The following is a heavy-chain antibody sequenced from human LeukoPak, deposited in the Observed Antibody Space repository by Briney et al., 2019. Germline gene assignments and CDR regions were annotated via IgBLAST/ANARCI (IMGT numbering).Heavy chain of an antibody. V-gene: IGHV1-18*01. D-gene: IGHD6-19*01. CDR3: ARDRGIAVAGNWFDP. CDR1: GYTFTCYG. Sequence: ASVKVSCKASGYTFTCYGISWVRQAPGQGLEWMGWISAYNGNTNYAQKLQGRVTMTTDTSTSTAYMELRSLRSDDTAVYYCARDRGIAVAGNWFDPWGQGTLVTVSS. CDR2: ISAYNGNT. J-gene: IGHJ5*02.